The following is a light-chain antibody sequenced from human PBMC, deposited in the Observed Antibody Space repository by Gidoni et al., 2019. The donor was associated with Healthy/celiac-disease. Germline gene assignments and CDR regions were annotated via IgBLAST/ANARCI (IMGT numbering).Light chain of an antibody. Sequence: AIRMTQSPSSFAASTGNSVTITSRASQGISSYLAWYQQKPGKAPKLLIYAESTLQSAVPSSFIGSGSGTDFTLTISCLQSEDFATYYCQQYYSYPLLTFGGGTKVEIK. CDR1: QGISSY. V-gene: IGKV1-8*01. CDR2: AES. CDR3: QQYYSYPLLT. J-gene: IGKJ4*01.